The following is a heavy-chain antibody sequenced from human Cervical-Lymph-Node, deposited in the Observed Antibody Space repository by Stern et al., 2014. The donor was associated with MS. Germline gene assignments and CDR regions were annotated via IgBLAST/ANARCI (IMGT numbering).Heavy chain of an antibody. CDR1: GFSLSTTGMC. CDR2: IDWDYDK. D-gene: IGHD3-16*01. Sequence: QVTLRESGPALVKFTQTLTLTCTFSGFSLSTTGMCVSWIRQPPGKALEWLAIIDWDYDKYSSTCLKTRLTITKDTSKNQVVLTMTNMDPVDTATYYCARTGVGGGHYFDYWGQGTLVTVSS. CDR3: ARTGVGGGHYFDY. V-gene: IGHV2-70*01. J-gene: IGHJ4*02.